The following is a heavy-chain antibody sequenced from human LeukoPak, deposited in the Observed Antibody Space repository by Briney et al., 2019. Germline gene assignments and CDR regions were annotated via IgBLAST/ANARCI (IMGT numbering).Heavy chain of an antibody. Sequence: GGSLRLSCAASGFTFSSYGMHWVRQAPGKGLEWVAFIRYDGSNKYYADSVKGRFTISRDNSKNTLYLQMNSLRAEDTAVYYCAKEEVQWEIRFDYWGQGTLVTVSS. V-gene: IGHV3-30*02. D-gene: IGHD1-26*01. CDR3: AKEEVQWEIRFDY. J-gene: IGHJ4*02. CDR1: GFTFSSYG. CDR2: IRYDGSNK.